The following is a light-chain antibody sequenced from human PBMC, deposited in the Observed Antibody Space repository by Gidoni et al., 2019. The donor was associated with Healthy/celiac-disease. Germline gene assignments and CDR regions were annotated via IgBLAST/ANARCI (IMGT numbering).Light chain of an antibody. CDR3: QQSYSTPWYT. CDR1: QSISSY. J-gene: IGKJ2*01. Sequence: DIQMTQSPYSLSASVGDRVTITCRASQSISSYLNWYQQKPGKAPKLLIYASSSLQSWVPSRFSGSGSGTDFTLTISSLQPEDFATYYCQQSYSTPWYTFGQGTKLEIK. CDR2: ASS. V-gene: IGKV1-39*01.